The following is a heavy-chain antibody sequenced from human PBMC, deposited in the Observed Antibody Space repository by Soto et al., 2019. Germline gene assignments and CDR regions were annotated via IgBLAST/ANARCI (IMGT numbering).Heavy chain of an antibody. D-gene: IGHD5-18*01. Sequence: GGSLRLSCAASGFTVRSTYMSWVRQAPGKGLEWVSVTYSGGSTYYADSVKGRFTISRDNSKNALYLQMNSLRAEDTAVYYCARSGYSYGPFDYWGQGTLVTVSS. J-gene: IGHJ4*02. V-gene: IGHV3-53*01. CDR3: ARSGYSYGPFDY. CDR2: TYSGGST. CDR1: GFTVRSTY.